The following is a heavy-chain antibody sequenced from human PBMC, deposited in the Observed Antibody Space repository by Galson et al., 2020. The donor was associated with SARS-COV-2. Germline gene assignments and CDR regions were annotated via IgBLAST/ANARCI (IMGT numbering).Heavy chain of an antibody. J-gene: IGHJ6*02. D-gene: IGHD3-22*01. V-gene: IGHV3-64D*08. CDR3: VKNGGGGGIIVAYGMDV. CDR1: GFTFSSYG. CDR2: INNNGGHT. Sequence: TGGSLRLSCSASGFTFSSYGIHWVRQAPGKGLEYVSGINNNGGHTYYADSVKGRFTISRDNSKNTLFLQMESLRAEDTAVYYCVKNGGGGGIIVAYGMDVWGQGTTVTVSS.